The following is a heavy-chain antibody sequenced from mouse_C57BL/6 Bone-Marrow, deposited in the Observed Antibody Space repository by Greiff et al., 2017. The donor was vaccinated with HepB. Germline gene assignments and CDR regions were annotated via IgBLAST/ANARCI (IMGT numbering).Heavy chain of an antibody. V-gene: IGHV5-6*01. J-gene: IGHJ3*01. CDR3: ASNPRFAY. CDR1: GFTFSSYG. Sequence: EVKLVESGGDLVKPGGSLKLSCAASGFTFSSYGMSWVRQTPDKRLEWVATISSGGSYTYYPDSVKGRFTISRDNAKNTLYLQMSSLKSEDTAMYYCASNPRFAYWGQGTLVTVSA. CDR2: ISSGGSYT.